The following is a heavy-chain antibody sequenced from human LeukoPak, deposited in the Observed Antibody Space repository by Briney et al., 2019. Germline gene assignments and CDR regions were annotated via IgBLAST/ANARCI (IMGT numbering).Heavy chain of an antibody. CDR3: TRDDFSGSYCD. Sequence: GGSLRLYCAASGFIFSNNWMSWVRQAPGKGLEWVANIKGDGSETYYVDSVKGRFTISRDNTRNSLYLQMNSLRADDTATYYCTRDDFSGSYCDWGQGTLVTVSS. V-gene: IGHV3-7*01. CDR2: IKGDGSET. CDR1: GFIFSNNW. D-gene: IGHD1-26*01. J-gene: IGHJ4*02.